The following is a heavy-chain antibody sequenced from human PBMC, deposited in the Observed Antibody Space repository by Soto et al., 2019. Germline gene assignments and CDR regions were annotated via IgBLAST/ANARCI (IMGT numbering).Heavy chain of an antibody. CDR1: GFTFSDYY. J-gene: IGHJ4*02. CDR2: ISTTSDYT. CDR3: ARDRDLTSSWSFDY. D-gene: IGHD6-13*01. V-gene: IGHV3-11*06. Sequence: GSLRLSCAASGFTFSDYYMTWIRQAPGEGLEWVSYISTTSDYTNYADSVKGRFTISRDNAKNSLYLQMNSLRAEDTAVYYCARDRDLTSSWSFDYWGQGTLVTVSS.